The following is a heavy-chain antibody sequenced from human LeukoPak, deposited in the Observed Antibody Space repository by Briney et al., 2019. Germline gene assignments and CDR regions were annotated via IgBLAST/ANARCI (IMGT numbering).Heavy chain of an antibody. CDR2: ITGDGFST. CDR3: AKSVFGELLADY. D-gene: IGHD3-10*02. CDR1: RFTFSNYD. J-gene: IGHJ4*02. V-gene: IGHV3-64*02. Sequence: GGSLRLSCAASRFTFSNYDIHWVRQAPGKGLEYVSAITGDGFSTYYIDSVKGRFAISRDNSKNTVFLQMGSLRAEDTAVYYCAKSVFGELLADYWGQGTLVAVSS.